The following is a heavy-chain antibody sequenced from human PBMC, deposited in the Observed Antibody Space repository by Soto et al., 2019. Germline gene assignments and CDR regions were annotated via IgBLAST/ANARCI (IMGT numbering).Heavy chain of an antibody. CDR2: IIPIFGTA. V-gene: IGHV1-69*01. CDR3: ARTGLRFLAKANYYYYGMDV. CDR1: GGTFSSYA. J-gene: IGHJ6*02. D-gene: IGHD3-3*01. Sequence: QVQLVQSGAEVKKPGSSVKGSCKASGGTFSSYAISWVRQAPGQGLEWMGGIIPIFGTANYAQKFQGRVTITADESTSTAYMELSSLRSEDTAVYYCARTGLRFLAKANYYYYGMDVWGQGTTVTVSS.